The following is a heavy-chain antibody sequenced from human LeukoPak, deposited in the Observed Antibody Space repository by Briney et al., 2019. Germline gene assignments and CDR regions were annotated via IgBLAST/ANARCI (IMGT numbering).Heavy chain of an antibody. V-gene: IGHV1-69*06. CDR1: GGTFSSYA. J-gene: IGHJ4*02. Sequence: GASVKVSCKASGGTFSSYAISWVRQAPGQGLEWMGGIIPIFGTANYAQKFQGRVTITADKSTSTAYMELSRLRSDDTAVYYCARARGYSSYDHDYWGQGTLVTVSS. D-gene: IGHD5-12*01. CDR3: ARARGYSSYDHDY. CDR2: IIPIFGTA.